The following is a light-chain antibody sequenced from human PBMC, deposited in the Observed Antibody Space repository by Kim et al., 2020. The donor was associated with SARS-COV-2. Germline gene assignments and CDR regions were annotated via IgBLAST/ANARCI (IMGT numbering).Light chain of an antibody. CDR3: GSYVGNNNFV. CDR1: SDDVVGYNN. CDR2: DVT. Sequence: GRSVTNSANGTSDDVVGYNNVTWNQHPPGKAPRLMIYDVTKRPSGGPDRFSGSKSGNTASLTVSGLQAEDEAVYYCGSYVGNNNFVFGTGTKVTVL. J-gene: IGLJ1*01. V-gene: IGLV2-8*01.